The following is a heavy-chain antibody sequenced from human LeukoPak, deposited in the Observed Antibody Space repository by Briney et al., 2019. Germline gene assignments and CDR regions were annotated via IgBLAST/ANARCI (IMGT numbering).Heavy chain of an antibody. J-gene: IGHJ4*02. D-gene: IGHD3-10*01. CDR3: ARDRHTMVRGHAGFVLFDY. CDR2: IKQDGGEK. CDR1: GFTFSSYW. Sequence: SGGSLRLSCAASGFTFSSYWMSWVRQAPGKGLEWVANIKQDGGEKYYVDSVKGRFTISRDNAKNSLYLQMNSLRAEDTAVYYCARDRHTMVRGHAGFVLFDYWGQGTLVTVSS. V-gene: IGHV3-7*01.